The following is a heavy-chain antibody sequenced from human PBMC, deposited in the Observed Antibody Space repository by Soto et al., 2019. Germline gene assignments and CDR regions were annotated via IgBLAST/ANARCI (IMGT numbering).Heavy chain of an antibody. V-gene: IGHV3-48*02. CDR2: INGSTSVM. J-gene: IGHJ4*02. D-gene: IGHD3-16*01. Sequence: GGSLRLSCAASGFSFSIYTMAWVRQAPGKGLEWVSSINGSTSVMYYADSVKGRFTVSRDNAKNSLYLQMNSLRDEDTAVYYCARDQRRGVYNTYTVDFWGQGTLVTVSS. CDR3: ARDQRRGVYNTYTVDF. CDR1: GFSFSIYT.